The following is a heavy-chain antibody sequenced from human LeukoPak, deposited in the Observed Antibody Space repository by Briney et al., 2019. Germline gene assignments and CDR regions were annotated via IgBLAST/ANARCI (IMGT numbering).Heavy chain of an antibody. CDR3: ARVGGQWLVPASPVSQDDSDI. CDR1: GYTFSNYY. D-gene: IGHD6-19*01. CDR2: INPSDGSI. V-gene: IGHV1-46*01. Sequence: GASVKVSCKASGYTFSNYYMHWVRQAPGQGLEWMGIINPSDGSIAYAQKFQGRVTMTRDTSTSTVYMELSSLRSDDTAVDYCARVGGQWLVPASPVSQDDSDIWGQGTMVTVSS. J-gene: IGHJ3*02.